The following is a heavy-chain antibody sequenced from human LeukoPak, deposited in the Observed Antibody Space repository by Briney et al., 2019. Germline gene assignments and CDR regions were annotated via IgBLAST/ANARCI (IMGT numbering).Heavy chain of an antibody. J-gene: IGHJ4*02. CDR2: IWYDGNKK. CDR1: GFTFSGYG. V-gene: IGHV3-33*01. D-gene: IGHD2-2*01. Sequence: GGSLRLSCAASGFTFSGYGLHWVRQAPGKGLEWVAVIWYDGNKKYYADSVKGRFTISRDNSKNTLYLQMNSLRAEDTAVYYCARGQLLFDYWGQGTLVTVSS. CDR3: ARGQLLFDY.